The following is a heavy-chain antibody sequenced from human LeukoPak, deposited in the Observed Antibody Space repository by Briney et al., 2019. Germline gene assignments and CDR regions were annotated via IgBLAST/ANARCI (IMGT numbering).Heavy chain of an antibody. V-gene: IGHV3-30*18. Sequence: HPGRSLRLSCAASGFTFSSYGMHWVRQAPGKGLEWVAVISYDGSNKYYADSVKGRFTISRDNSKNTLYLQMSSLRAEDTAVYYCAKVEVSSGWYEYFQHWGQGTLVTVSS. CDR2: ISYDGSNK. J-gene: IGHJ1*01. D-gene: IGHD6-19*01. CDR3: AKVEVSSGWYEYFQH. CDR1: GFTFSSYG.